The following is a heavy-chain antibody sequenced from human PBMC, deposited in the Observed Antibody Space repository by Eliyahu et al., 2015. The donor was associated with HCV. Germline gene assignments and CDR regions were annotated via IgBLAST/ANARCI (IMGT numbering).Heavy chain of an antibody. CDR2: IIPIFGTA. CDR3: ARGSGWWVRDYYYGMDV. J-gene: IGHJ6*02. Sequence: QVQLVQSGAEVKKPGSSVKVSCKASGGTFSSYAISWVRQAPGQGLEWMGGIIPIFGTANYAQKFQGRVTITADESTSTAYMELSSLRSEDTAVYYCARGSGWWVRDYYYGMDVWGQGTTVTVSS. D-gene: IGHD6-19*01. V-gene: IGHV1-69*01. CDR1: GGTFSSYA.